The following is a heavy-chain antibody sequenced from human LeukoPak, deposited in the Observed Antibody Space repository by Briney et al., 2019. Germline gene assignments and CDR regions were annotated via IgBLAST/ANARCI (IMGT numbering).Heavy chain of an antibody. CDR1: GFTLSNHA. CDR3: AKGPLIEVAGTIWDH. Sequence: GGSLRLSCAASGFTLSNHAMTWVRQVPGKGLEWVSAISGSGSTYYADSVKGRFTISRDISKNTLYLQMNSLRAEDTAIYYCAKGPLIEVAGTIWDHWGQGTLVTVSS. V-gene: IGHV3-23*01. CDR2: ISGSGST. D-gene: IGHD6-19*01. J-gene: IGHJ4*02.